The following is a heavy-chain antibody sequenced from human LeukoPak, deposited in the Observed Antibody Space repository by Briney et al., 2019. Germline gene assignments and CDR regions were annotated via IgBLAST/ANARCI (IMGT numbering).Heavy chain of an antibody. CDR2: IYSGGST. Sequence: PGGSLRLSCAASGFTVSSNYMNWVRQAPGKELEWVSVIYSGGSTYYADSVKGRFTISRDNSKNTLYLQMNSLRPEDTAVYYCARDNFWSGYYGYWGQGTLVTVSS. CDR3: ARDNFWSGYYGY. V-gene: IGHV3-66*02. CDR1: GFTVSSNY. J-gene: IGHJ4*02. D-gene: IGHD3-3*01.